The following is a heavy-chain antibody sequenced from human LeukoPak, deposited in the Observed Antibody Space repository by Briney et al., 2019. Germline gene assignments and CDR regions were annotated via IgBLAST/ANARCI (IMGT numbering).Heavy chain of an antibody. V-gene: IGHV3-74*01. D-gene: IGHD3-22*01. J-gene: IGHJ1*01. CDR1: GFTFSSFW. Sequence: GGSLRLSCAASGFTFSSFWMHWVRQAPGKGLVWVSHVHKDGISTSYTDSVKGRFTISRDNAKNTVDLQMNSLRAEDTAVYYCARDLYDSSGYQRGYFQHWGQGTLVTVSS. CDR2: VHKDGIST. CDR3: ARDLYDSSGYQRGYFQH.